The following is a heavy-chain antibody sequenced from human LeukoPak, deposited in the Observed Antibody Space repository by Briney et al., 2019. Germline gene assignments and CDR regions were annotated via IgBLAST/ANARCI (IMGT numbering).Heavy chain of an antibody. CDR2: IYSGGST. CDR1: GFTVSRNY. D-gene: IGHD5-24*01. CDR3: AKGPKLGDGFHCDY. J-gene: IGHJ4*02. V-gene: IGHV3-53*01. Sequence: GGSLRLSCAASGFTVSRNYMSWVRQAPGKGLEWVSVIYSGGSTYYADSVRGRFTISRDNSKNTLYLQMNSLRVEDTAVYYCAKGPKLGDGFHCDYWGQGTLVTVSS.